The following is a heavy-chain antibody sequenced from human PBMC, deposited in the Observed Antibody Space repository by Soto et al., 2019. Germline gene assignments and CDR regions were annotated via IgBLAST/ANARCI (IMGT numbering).Heavy chain of an antibody. D-gene: IGHD6-19*01. CDR1: GGTFSTYA. Sequence: QVQLEQSGGEVKQPGSSVRVSCKPSGGTFSTYAINWVRQAPGLGLEWMGAIIPLFGTADYSQKVQGRVTITAAETTGTAYMELRSLRLDDTAVYSCARPKGTYSSGYYYFDFWGQGPLVTVSS. CDR3: ARPKGTYSSGYYYFDF. CDR2: IIPLFGTA. J-gene: IGHJ4*02. V-gene: IGHV1-69*01.